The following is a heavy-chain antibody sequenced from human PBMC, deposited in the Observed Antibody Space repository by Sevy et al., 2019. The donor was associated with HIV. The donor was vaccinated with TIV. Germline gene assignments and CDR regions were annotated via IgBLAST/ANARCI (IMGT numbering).Heavy chain of an antibody. D-gene: IGHD2-2*01. J-gene: IGHJ5*02. CDR3: ARDSTYCSSTSCYGEGFDP. Sequence: SETLSLTCTVSGGSISSYYWSWIRQPPGKGLEWVGYIHYSGSTNYNPALKSRVTISVDTSKNQFSLKLSSVTAADTAVYYCARDSTYCSSTSCYGEGFDPWGQGTLVTVSS. V-gene: IGHV4-59*01. CDR2: IHYSGST. CDR1: GGSISSYY.